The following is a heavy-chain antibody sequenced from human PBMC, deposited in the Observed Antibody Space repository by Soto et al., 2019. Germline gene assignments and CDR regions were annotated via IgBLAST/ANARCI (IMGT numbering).Heavy chain of an antibody. D-gene: IGHD2-21*02. CDR1: GVSVTSYT. Sequence: WDTPSLTCIVSGVSVTSYTWSWVRQPANKGLEWIGRVFSSVSATYNPSLKSRVSISMDTAENRISLKLDSVTAADAGVYFCARDGMTTGDTWGPGTLVTVSS. J-gene: IGHJ4*02. CDR3: ARDGMTTGDT. CDR2: VFSSVSA. V-gene: IGHV4-4*07.